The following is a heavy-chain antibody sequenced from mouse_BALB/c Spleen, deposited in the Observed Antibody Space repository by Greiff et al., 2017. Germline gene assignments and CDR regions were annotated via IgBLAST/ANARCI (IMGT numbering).Heavy chain of an antibody. CDR1: GYSITSDYA. CDR3: ARYEDYFDY. CDR2: ISYSGST. V-gene: IGHV3-2*02. D-gene: IGHD2-3*01. J-gene: IGHJ2*01. Sequence: VQLKQSGPGLVRPSQSLSLTCTVTGYSITSDYAWNWIRQFPGNKLEWMGYISYSGSTSYNPSLKSRISITRDTSKNQFFLQLNSVTTEDTATYYCARYEDYFDYWGQGTTLTVSS.